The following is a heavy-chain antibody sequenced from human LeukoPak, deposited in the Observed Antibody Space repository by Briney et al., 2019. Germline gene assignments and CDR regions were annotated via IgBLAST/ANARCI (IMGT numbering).Heavy chain of an antibody. J-gene: IGHJ4*02. CDR2: ISSSGSTI. D-gene: IGHD3-10*01. CDR3: ALTMVRGAIDFDY. V-gene: IGHV3-48*03. CDR1: GFTFSSYE. Sequence: GGSLRLSCAASGFTFSSYEMNWVRQAPGKGLEWVSYISSSGSTIYYADSVKGRFTISRDNAKNSLYLQMNSLRAEDTAVHYCALTMVRGAIDFDYWGQGTLVTVSS.